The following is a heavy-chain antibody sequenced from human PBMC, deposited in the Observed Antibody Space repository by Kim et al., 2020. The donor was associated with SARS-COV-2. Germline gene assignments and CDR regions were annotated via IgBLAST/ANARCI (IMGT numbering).Heavy chain of an antibody. CDR3: ARDLVAATPWYYYYYGMDV. D-gene: IGHD2-15*01. V-gene: IGHV3-30-3*01. CDR1: GFTFSSYA. Sequence: GGSLRLSCAASGFTFSSYAMHWVRQAPGNGLEWVAVISYDGSNKYYADSVKGRFTISRDNSKNTLYLQMNSLRAEDTAVYYCARDLVAATPWYYYYYGMDVWGQGTTVTVSS. J-gene: IGHJ6*02. CDR2: ISYDGSNK.